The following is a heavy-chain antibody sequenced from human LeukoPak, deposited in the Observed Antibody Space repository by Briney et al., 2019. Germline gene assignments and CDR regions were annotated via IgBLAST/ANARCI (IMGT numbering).Heavy chain of an antibody. D-gene: IGHD4-17*01. CDR2: FDPEDGET. Sequence: ASVKVSCKVSGYTLTVLSMHWVRQAPGKGLEWMGGFDPEDGETIYAQKFQGRVTMTEDASTDTAYMELSSLRSEDTAVYYCATATTVTTSYGYFDLWGRGTLVTVSS. J-gene: IGHJ2*01. V-gene: IGHV1-24*01. CDR3: ATATTVTTSYGYFDL. CDR1: GYTLTVLS.